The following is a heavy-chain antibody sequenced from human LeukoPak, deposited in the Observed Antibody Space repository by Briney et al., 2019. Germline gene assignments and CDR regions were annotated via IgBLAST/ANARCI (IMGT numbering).Heavy chain of an antibody. Sequence: SQTLSLTCTVSGGSVNSGSYYWNWIRQSAGKGLEWIGHIYTSGSTNCNPSLKSRVTTSLDTSKNQFSLKLSSVTAADTAVYYCARVGYYDSSGYSRWGYYYYGMDVWGQGTTVTVSS. D-gene: IGHD3-22*01. J-gene: IGHJ6*02. CDR2: IYTSGST. V-gene: IGHV4-61*09. CDR1: GGSVNSGSYY. CDR3: ARVGYYDSSGYSRWGYYYYGMDV.